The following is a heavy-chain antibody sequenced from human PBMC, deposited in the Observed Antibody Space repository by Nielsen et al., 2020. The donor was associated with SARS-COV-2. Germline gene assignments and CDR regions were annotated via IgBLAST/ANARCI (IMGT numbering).Heavy chain of an antibody. D-gene: IGHD1-26*01. CDR2: IYYSGST. J-gene: IGHJ4*02. V-gene: IGHV4-59*01. Sequence: SEPLPLTCTVSGGSISSYYWSWIPPPPGKGLEWVGNIYYSGSTNYNPSLKSRVTISVDTSKNQFSLKLSSVTAADTAVYYCARDSVGATTLSFDYWGQGTLVTVSS. CDR1: GGSISSYY. CDR3: ARDSVGATTLSFDY.